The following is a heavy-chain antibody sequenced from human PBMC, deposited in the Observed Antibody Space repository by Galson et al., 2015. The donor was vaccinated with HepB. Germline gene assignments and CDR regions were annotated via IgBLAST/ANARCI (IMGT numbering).Heavy chain of an antibody. D-gene: IGHD1-26*01. CDR1: GYTFTSYG. J-gene: IGHJ4*02. CDR2: ISAYNGNT. V-gene: IGHV1-18*01. CDR3: ARGRSSGSYSAMVY. Sequence: SCKASGYTFTSYGISWVRQAPGQGLEWMGWISAYNGNTNYAQKLQGRVTMTTDTSTSTAYMELRSLRSDDTAVYYCARGRSSGSYSAMVYWGQGTLVTVSS.